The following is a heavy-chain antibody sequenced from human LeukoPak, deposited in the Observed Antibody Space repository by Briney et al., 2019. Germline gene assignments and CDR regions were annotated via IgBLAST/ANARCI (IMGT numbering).Heavy chain of an antibody. D-gene: IGHD3-22*01. CDR2: ISYDGSNK. CDR1: GFTFSSYG. J-gene: IGHJ4*02. CDR3: AKDGMYYYDSSGYHHLDY. V-gene: IGHV3-30*18. Sequence: PGGSLRLPCAASGFTFSSYGMHWVRQAPGKGLEWEAFISYDGSNKYYADSVKGRFTISRDNSKNTVYLQMNSLRAEDTAVYYCAKDGMYYYDSSGYHHLDYWGQGTLVTVSS.